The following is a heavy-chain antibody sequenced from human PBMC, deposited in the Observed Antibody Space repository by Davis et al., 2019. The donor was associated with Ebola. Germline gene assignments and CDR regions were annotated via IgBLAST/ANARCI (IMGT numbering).Heavy chain of an antibody. CDR2: IYYSGST. V-gene: IGHV4-31*11. Sequence: LRLSCAVYGGSFSGYYWSWIRQHPGKGLEWIGYIYYSGSTYYNPSLKSRVTISVDTSKNQFSLKLSSVTAADTAVYYCARDRVLGYCSSTSCYTRGMDVWGQGTTVTVSS. D-gene: IGHD2-2*02. J-gene: IGHJ6*02. CDR1: GGSFSGYY. CDR3: ARDRVLGYCSSTSCYTRGMDV.